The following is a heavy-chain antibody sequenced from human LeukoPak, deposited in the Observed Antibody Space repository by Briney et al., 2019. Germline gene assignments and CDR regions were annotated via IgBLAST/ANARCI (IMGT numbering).Heavy chain of an antibody. V-gene: IGHV3-23*01. CDR3: AKRTPYSSGSYYFDY. CDR2: ISGSGGTT. Sequence: PGGSLTLSCAASGFTFSSYAMSWLPQAPGKGLEWVSAISGSGGTTNYADSVKGRLTISRDNSQNTLYLQMNSLRAEDTAVYYCAKRTPYSSGSYYFDYWGQGTLVTVSS. D-gene: IGHD3-22*01. CDR1: GFTFSSYA. J-gene: IGHJ4*02.